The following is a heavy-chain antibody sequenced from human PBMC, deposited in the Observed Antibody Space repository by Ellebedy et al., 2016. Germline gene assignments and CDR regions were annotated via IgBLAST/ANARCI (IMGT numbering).Heavy chain of an antibody. Sequence: ASVKVSCKASGYTFTNYWMHWVRQAPGQGLEWMGIINPSGGSTTYAQKFQGRVTMTRDTSTSTVYMELSSLRSEDTAVYYCARDRPVNSIDYWGQGTLVTVSS. V-gene: IGHV1-46*01. CDR3: ARDRPVNSIDY. CDR1: GYTFTNYW. D-gene: IGHD4-23*01. J-gene: IGHJ4*02. CDR2: INPSGGST.